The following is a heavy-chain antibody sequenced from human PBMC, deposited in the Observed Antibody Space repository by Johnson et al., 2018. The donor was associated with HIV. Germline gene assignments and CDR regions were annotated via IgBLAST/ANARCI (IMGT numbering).Heavy chain of an antibody. J-gene: IGHJ3*02. CDR2: IKQDGSEK. CDR1: GFSFMSYW. D-gene: IGHD5-18*01. V-gene: IGHV3-7*02. CDR3: AKFPYTAMASDAFDI. Sequence: EQLVESGGGLVQPGGSLRLSCVASGFSFMSYWMTWVRQAPGKGLEWVANIKQDGSEKYYVDSVKGRFTISRDNAKNSLFLEMNSLRAEDTAVYYCAKFPYTAMASDAFDIWGQGTMVTVSS.